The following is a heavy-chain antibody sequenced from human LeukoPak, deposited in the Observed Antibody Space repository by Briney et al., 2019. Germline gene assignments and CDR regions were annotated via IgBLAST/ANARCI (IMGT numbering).Heavy chain of an antibody. V-gene: IGHV1-8*01. J-gene: IGHJ4*02. D-gene: IGHD3-9*01. CDR1: GYTFTSYD. Sequence: ASVKVSCKASGYTFTSYDINWVRQATGQGLEWMGWMNPNSGNTGYAQKFQGRVTMTRNTSISTAYMELSSLRSEGTAVYYCASDDILTGSKTGYWGQGTLVTVSS. CDR2: MNPNSGNT. CDR3: ASDDILTGSKTGY.